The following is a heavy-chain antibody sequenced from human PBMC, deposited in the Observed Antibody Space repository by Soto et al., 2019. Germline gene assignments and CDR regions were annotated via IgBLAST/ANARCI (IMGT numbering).Heavy chain of an antibody. CDR1: GFTFDDYA. CDR3: AKGDSGSPSYGMDV. J-gene: IGHJ6*02. Sequence: GGSLRLSCAASGFTFDDYAMHWVRQVPGKGLEWVSGISWNSGKNGYAGSVKGRFTISRDNAKNSLYLQMNSLRAEDTALYYCAKGDSGSPSYGMDVWGQGITVTVSS. V-gene: IGHV3-9*01. D-gene: IGHD6-6*01. CDR2: ISWNSGKN.